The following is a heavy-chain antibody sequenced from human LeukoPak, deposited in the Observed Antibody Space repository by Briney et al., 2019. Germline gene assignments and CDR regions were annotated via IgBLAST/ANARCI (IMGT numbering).Heavy chain of an antibody. D-gene: IGHD5-18*01. J-gene: IGHJ4*02. CDR3: ARGVIGTDPYLNIAYAGYSYGQYYFDY. V-gene: IGHV4-30-4*02. Sequence: PSETLSLTCTVSGGSISSGDYYWSWIRQPPGKGLEWIGYTYYSGSTYYNPSLKSRVTISVDTSKNQFSLKLSSVTAADTAVYYCARGVIGTDPYLNIAYAGYSYGQYYFDYWGQGTLVTVSS. CDR2: TYYSGST. CDR1: GGSISSGDYY.